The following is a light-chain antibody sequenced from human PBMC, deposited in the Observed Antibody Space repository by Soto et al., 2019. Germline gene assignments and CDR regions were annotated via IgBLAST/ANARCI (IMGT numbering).Light chain of an antibody. J-gene: IGLJ2*01. V-gene: IGLV2-14*01. Sequence: QSALTQPASVSGSLGQSIAFSCTGTSSDIGDYNYVSWYQQLPGKAPKLMIYDVSNRPSGVSDRFSGSVSGNTASLTISGLQPEYGADYYCSPYAGSTTVLFGGGTQLTVL. CDR1: SSDIGDYNY. CDR3: SPYAGSTTVL. CDR2: DVS.